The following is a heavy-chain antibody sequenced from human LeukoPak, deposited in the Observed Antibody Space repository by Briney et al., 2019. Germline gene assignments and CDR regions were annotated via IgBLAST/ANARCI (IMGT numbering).Heavy chain of an antibody. V-gene: IGHV3-48*03. CDR1: GFSFRKYE. J-gene: IGHJ4*02. CDR3: ARPDY. Sequence: GGSLRLSCAASGFSFRKYEMNWVRQVPGKGLEWVAYINSDGALTYYADSVKGRFTISRDNTKNSLYLQMSSLRVEDTAVYYCARPDYWGQGALVTVSS. CDR2: INSDGALT.